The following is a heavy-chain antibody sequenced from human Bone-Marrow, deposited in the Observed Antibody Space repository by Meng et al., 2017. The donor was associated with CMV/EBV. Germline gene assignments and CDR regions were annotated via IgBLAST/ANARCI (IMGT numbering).Heavy chain of an antibody. D-gene: IGHD4-17*01. CDR2: ISSSGSTI. Sequence: GGSLRLSCAASGFTFSSYEMNWVRQAPGKGLEWVSYISSSGSTIYYADSVKGRFTISRDNAKNSLYLQMNSLRAEDTAVYYCARGPSYTQMTTVTPMDYWGQGTLVTVSS. CDR3: ARGPSYTQMTTVTPMDY. CDR1: GFTFSSYE. J-gene: IGHJ4*02. V-gene: IGHV3-48*03.